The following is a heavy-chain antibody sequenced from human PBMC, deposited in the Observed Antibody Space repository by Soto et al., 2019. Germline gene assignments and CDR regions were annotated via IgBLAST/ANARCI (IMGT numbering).Heavy chain of an antibody. CDR2: IYYSGST. CDR3: ASIYDSSGYYYRNNWLDP. V-gene: IGHV4-31*03. CDR1: GASISNGDYY. Sequence: SETLSLTCTVSGASISNGDYYWSWIRQHPGKGLEWIGYIYYSGSTYYNPSLKSRVTISVDTSKNQFSLKLSSVTAADTAVYYCASIYDSSGYYYRNNWLDPWGQGTLVTVSS. D-gene: IGHD3-22*01. J-gene: IGHJ5*02.